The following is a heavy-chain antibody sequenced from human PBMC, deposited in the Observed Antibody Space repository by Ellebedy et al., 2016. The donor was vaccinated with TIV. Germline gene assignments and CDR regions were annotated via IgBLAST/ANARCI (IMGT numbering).Heavy chain of an antibody. CDR1: GYTFTNHD. Sequence: ASVKVSXKASGYTFTNHDINWVRQAPGQGFEWMGWMNPNGGNTGYTQKFQDRVIMTRNSDISTAYLELRSLRSDDTAVYYCATSGVRHVLGTYFKYWGQGPLVTVSS. V-gene: IGHV1-8*01. CDR3: ATSGVRHVLGTYFKY. D-gene: IGHD3-10*01. J-gene: IGHJ4*02. CDR2: MNPNGGNT.